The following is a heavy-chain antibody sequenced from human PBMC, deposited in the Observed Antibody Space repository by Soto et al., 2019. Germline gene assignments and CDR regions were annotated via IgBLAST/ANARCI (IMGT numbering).Heavy chain of an antibody. D-gene: IGHD2-21*01. CDR1: GFSLSTGGVG. Sequence: QITLKESGPTLVKATQTLTLTCSFSGFSLSTGGVGVAWIRQPPGKALEWLAVIYWDDDKRYNPSLRSRLTIXKVXSKSQVVLTMTNMDPVDTATYFCAHTPFFGDKLDYWGRGTLVTVSS. CDR3: AHTPFFGDKLDY. J-gene: IGHJ4*02. V-gene: IGHV2-5*02. CDR2: IYWDDDK.